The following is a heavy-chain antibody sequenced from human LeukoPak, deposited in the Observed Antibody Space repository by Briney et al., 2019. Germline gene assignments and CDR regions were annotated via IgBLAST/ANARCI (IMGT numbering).Heavy chain of an antibody. D-gene: IGHD6-13*01. CDR1: GFTFDDYD. Sequence: PGGSLRLSCAASGFTFDDYDLNWVRQAPGKGLEWVAVISYDGSNKYYADSVKGRFTISRDNSKNTLYLQMNSLRAEDTAVYYCAKGIGRQQLVPDYWGQGTLVSVSS. V-gene: IGHV3-30*18. J-gene: IGHJ4*02. CDR3: AKGIGRQQLVPDY. CDR2: ISYDGSNK.